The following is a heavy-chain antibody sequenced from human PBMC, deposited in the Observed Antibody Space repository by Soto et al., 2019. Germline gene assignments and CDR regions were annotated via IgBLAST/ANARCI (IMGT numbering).Heavy chain of an antibody. CDR2: MSGSSSTT. CDR3: AKDDSSGSDY. V-gene: IGHV3-23*01. D-gene: IGHD3-22*01. CDR1: GLTFSNYA. Sequence: PGGSLRLSCATSGLTFSNYAMSWVRQAPGGGLEWVSSMSGSSSTTYYADSVKGRFTISRDRSKNTLYLQMNSLRAEDTAVYYSAKDDSSGSDYWGQGTLVTVSS. J-gene: IGHJ4*02.